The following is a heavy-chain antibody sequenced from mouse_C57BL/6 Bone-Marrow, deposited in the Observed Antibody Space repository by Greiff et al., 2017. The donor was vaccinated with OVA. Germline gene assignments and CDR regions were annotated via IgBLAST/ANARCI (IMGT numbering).Heavy chain of an antibody. Sequence: EVKLMESGGGLVKPGGSLKLSCAASGFTFSSYAMSWVRQPPEKRLEWVATISDGGSYTYYPDNVKGRFTISRDNAKNNLYLQMSNLKSEDTAMYYCARELGRGDYFDYWGQGTTLTVSS. D-gene: IGHD4-1*01. CDR3: ARELGRGDYFDY. J-gene: IGHJ2*01. CDR1: GFTFSSYA. V-gene: IGHV5-4*01. CDR2: ISDGGSYT.